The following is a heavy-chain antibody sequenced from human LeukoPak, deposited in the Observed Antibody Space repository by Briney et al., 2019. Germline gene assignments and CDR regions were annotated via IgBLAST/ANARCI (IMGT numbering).Heavy chain of an antibody. V-gene: IGHV3-21*01. CDR2: ISSTSHFI. Sequence: GGSLRLSCAACGFSFNISEMNWVRQAPGKGLEWVSSISSTSHFIYYAASVKGRFTISRDNAKNSLYLEMNSLRPEDTAVYYCARVVGSAIRSGVDYWGQGTLVTVSS. CDR3: ARVVGSAIRSGVDY. CDR1: GFSFNISE. J-gene: IGHJ4*02. D-gene: IGHD1-26*01.